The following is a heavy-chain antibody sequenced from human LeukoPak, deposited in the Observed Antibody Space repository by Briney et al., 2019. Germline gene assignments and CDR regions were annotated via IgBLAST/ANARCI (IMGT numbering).Heavy chain of an antibody. V-gene: IGHV3-30*03. J-gene: IGHJ4*02. CDR1: GSTFSSYG. CDR3: ARGYSYGHGGSDY. CDR2: ISYDGSNK. Sequence: RSGGSLRLSCAASGSTFSSYGMHWVRQAPGKGLEWVAVISYDGSNKYYADSVKGRFTISRDNAKNSLYLQMNSLRAEDTAVYYCARGYSYGHGGSDYWGQGTLVTVSS. D-gene: IGHD5-18*01.